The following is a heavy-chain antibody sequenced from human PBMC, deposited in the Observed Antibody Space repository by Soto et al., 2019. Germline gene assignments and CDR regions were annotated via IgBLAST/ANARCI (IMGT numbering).Heavy chain of an antibody. J-gene: IGHJ3*02. V-gene: IGHV3-9*01. CDR2: ISWNSGSI. CDR3: AKDRMIVVDGAFDI. CDR1: GFTFDDYA. Sequence: GGSLRLSCAASGFTFDDYAMHWVRQAPGKGLEWVSGISWNSGSIGYADSVKGRLTISRDNAKNSLYLQMNSLRAEDTALYYCAKDRMIVVDGAFDIWGQGTMVTVSS. D-gene: IGHD3-22*01.